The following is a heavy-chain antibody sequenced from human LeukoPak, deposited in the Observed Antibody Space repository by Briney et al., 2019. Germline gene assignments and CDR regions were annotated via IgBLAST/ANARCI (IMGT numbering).Heavy chain of an antibody. D-gene: IGHD3-10*01. V-gene: IGHV3-30*02. J-gene: IGHJ4*02. CDR3: AKIGLSPGLGAYYYGSGSYYPDY. CDR2: IRYDGSNK. Sequence: PGGSLRLSCAASGFTFSSYGMHWVRQAPGKGLEWVAFIRYDGSNKYYADSVKGRFTISRDNSKNTLYLQMNSLRAEDTAVYYCAKIGLSPGLGAYYYGSGSYYPDYWGQGTLVTVSS. CDR1: GFTFSSYG.